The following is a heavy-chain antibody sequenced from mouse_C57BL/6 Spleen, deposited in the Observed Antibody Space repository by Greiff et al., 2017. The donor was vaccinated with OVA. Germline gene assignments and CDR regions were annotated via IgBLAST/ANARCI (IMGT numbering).Heavy chain of an antibody. CDR3: ARPVSGAMDY. J-gene: IGHJ4*01. V-gene: IGHV5-6*02. Sequence: EVMLAESGGDLVKPGGSLKLSCAASGFTFSSYGMSWVRQTPDKRLEWVATISSGGSYTYYPDSVKGRFTISRDNAKNPLYLQMSSLKSEDTAMYYCARPVSGAMDYWGQGTSVTVSS. D-gene: IGHD3-1*01. CDR1: GFTFSSYG. CDR2: ISSGGSYT.